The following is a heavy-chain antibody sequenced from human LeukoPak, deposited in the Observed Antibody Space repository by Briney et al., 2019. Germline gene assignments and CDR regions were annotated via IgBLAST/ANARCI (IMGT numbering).Heavy chain of an antibody. V-gene: IGHV5-51*01. Sequence: GESLKISCKGSGYSFTSYWIGWVRQMPGKGLEWMGIIYPGDSDTRYSPSFQGQVTISADKSISTAYLQWSSLKASDTAMYYCARFLRPPGIAVAPYYYYGMDVWGQGTTVTVSS. CDR1: GYSFTSYW. CDR2: IYPGDSDT. J-gene: IGHJ6*02. CDR3: ARFLRPPGIAVAPYYYYGMDV. D-gene: IGHD6-19*01.